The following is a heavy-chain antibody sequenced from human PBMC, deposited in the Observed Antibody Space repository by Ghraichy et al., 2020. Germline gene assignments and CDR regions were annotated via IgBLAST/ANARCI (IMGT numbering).Heavy chain of an antibody. CDR2: IRSKVNSDAT. CDR3: TRWDSSAYYDPFDY. J-gene: IGHJ4*02. D-gene: IGHD3-22*01. CDR1: GFTLSGSA. V-gene: IGHV3-73*01. Sequence: GSLRLSCAASGFTLSGSAIHWVRQASGKGLEWVGRIRSKVNSDATAYAASVKGRFTISRDDSKNTAYLQMNSLRTEDTAVYYCTRWDSSAYYDPFDYWGQGTLVTVSS.